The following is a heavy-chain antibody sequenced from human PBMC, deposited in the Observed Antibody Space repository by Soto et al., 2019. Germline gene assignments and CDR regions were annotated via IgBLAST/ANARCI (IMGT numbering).Heavy chain of an antibody. CDR2: ISAFNGQT. CDR3: ARGGDYYYGWDV. CDR1: GYTFTSYG. V-gene: IGHV1-18*01. D-gene: IGHD3-16*01. Sequence: QVQLVQSGDEVKKPGASVKVSCRASGYTFTSYGVSWVRQAPGQGLEWMGWISAFNGQTNYIQKVQGRVTLTKEASTSTDYMALRSLRSDDTAVYDCARGGDYYYGWDVWGQGTTVTVSS. J-gene: IGHJ6*02.